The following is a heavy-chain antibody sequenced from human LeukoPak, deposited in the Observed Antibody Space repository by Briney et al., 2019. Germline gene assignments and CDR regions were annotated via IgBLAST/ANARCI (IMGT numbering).Heavy chain of an antibody. CDR1: GYTFTSYY. V-gene: IGHV1-46*03. J-gene: IGHJ4*02. D-gene: IGHD4-17*01. CDR2: INPSGGST. Sequence: ASVKVSCKASGYTFTSYYMHWVRQAPGQGLEWMGIINPSGGSTSYAQKFQGRVTMTRDTSTSTVHMELSSPRSEDTAVYYCARSPDPYGDYTTLFDYWGQGTLVTVSS. CDR3: ARSPDPYGDYTTLFDY.